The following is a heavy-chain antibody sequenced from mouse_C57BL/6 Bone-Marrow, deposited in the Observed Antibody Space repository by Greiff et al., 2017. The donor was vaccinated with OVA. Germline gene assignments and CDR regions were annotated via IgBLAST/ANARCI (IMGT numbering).Heavy chain of an antibody. Sequence: QVQLQQPGAELVKPGASVKLSCKASGYTFTSYWMHWVKQRPGRGLEWIGRIDPNSGGTKYNEKFKSKATLTVDKPSSTAYMQLSSLTSEDSAVYYWARFQRGSMMATTGAMDYWGQGTSVTVSS. V-gene: IGHV1-72*01. CDR3: ARFQRGSMMATTGAMDY. J-gene: IGHJ4*01. CDR2: IDPNSGGT. CDR1: GYTFTSYW. D-gene: IGHD2-3*01.